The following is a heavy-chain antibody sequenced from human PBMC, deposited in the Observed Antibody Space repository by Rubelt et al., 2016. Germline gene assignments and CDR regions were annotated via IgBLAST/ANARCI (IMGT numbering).Heavy chain of an antibody. CDR3: LDV. Sequence: QVQLQQSGPGLVEPSQTLSLTCVISGDSVSSNSATWNWIRQSPSRGLEWLGRTYYRSTWYYDSAVFVKSRITIDPDTSKNQFSLHLTSVTPDDTAVYQGLDVWGQGTTVSVSS. J-gene: IGHJ6*02. V-gene: IGHV6-1*01. CDR1: GDSVSSNSAT. CDR2: TYYRSTWYY.